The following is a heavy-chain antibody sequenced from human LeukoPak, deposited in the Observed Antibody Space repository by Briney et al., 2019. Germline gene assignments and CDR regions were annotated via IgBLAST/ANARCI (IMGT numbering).Heavy chain of an antibody. J-gene: IGHJ4*02. CDR3: ARDKNLGYSKLGHLDY. Sequence: GGSLRLSCAASGFTFSSYSMNWVRQAPGKGLEWVSSISSSSSYIYYADSVKGRFTISRDNAKNSLYLQMNSLRAEDTAVYYCARDKNLGYSKLGHLDYWGQGTLVTVSS. V-gene: IGHV3-21*01. CDR1: GFTFSSYS. D-gene: IGHD5-18*01. CDR2: ISSSSSYI.